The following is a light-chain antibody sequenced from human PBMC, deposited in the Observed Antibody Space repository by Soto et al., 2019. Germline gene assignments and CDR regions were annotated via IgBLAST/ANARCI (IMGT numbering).Light chain of an antibody. CDR2: AAH. CDR1: QSISTY. CDR3: QQYTNTNNPWM. J-gene: IGKJ1*01. Sequence: DIQMTQSRFSLSATVGDTVTITCRASQSISTYLTWYQQKPGRAPKLLIYAAHTLQGGVASRFSGSGSGTEFTLIISGLQPDDSATYYCQQYTNTNNPWMFGQGAKVDIK. V-gene: IGKV1-39*01.